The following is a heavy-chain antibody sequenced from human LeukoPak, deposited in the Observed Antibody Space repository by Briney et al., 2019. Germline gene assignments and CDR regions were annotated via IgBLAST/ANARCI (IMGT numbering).Heavy chain of an antibody. V-gene: IGHV3-23*01. J-gene: IGHJ4*02. Sequence: GGSLRLSRAASGFPFSTYVMTWVRQAPGKGLEWVSSISGGGDYTYYADSVKGRFTISRDNSKNTLYLQMNSLRAEDSAVYHCAKRDSGDYFPYYLDYWGPGTLVTVSS. CDR3: AKRDSGDYFPYYLDY. CDR2: ISGGGDYT. D-gene: IGHD3-22*01. CDR1: GFPFSTYV.